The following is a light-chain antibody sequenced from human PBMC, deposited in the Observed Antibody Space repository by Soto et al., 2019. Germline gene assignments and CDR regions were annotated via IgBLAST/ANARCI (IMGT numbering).Light chain of an antibody. V-gene: IGLV1-44*01. J-gene: IGLJ2*01. CDR1: SSNIGSNT. CDR2: SDN. Sequence: QSVLTQPPSASGTPGQRVTISCSGSSSNIGSNTVNWYQQLPGTAPKLLIYSDNQRPSGAPDRFSGSKSGTSASLAISGLQYEDETDYYCAAWDDSLNGPVFGGGTKLTVL. CDR3: AAWDDSLNGPV.